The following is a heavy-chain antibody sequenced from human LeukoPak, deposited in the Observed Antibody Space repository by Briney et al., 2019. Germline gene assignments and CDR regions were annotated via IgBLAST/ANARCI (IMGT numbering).Heavy chain of an antibody. CDR3: VREGTARDAFDI. CDR2: VSTSSSYI. V-gene: IGHV3-21*01. Sequence: PGGSLRLSCAASGFTFTSYSMNWVRQAPGKGLEWVSSVSTSSSYIYYADSLKGRFTISRDNSKNTLYLQMTSLRGEDTAMYYCVREGTARDAFDIWGQGTMVTVSS. D-gene: IGHD2-21*02. J-gene: IGHJ3*02. CDR1: GFTFTSYS.